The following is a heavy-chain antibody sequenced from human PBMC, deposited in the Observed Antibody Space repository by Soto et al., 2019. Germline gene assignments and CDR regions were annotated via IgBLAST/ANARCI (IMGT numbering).Heavy chain of an antibody. V-gene: IGHV1-69*13. CDR2: IIPIFGTA. J-gene: IGHJ6*02. Sequence: GTSVKVSWKASGGSFSSYAISWVRPAPAQRLEWMGGIIPIFGTANYAQKFQGRVTITAGESTSTAYMKLSSLRSEDTAVYDCERHLLIFRGVSQHYNVMHVPAQAATVPVS. CDR3: ERHLLIFRGVSQHYNVMHV. D-gene: IGHD3-10*01. CDR1: GGSFSSYA.